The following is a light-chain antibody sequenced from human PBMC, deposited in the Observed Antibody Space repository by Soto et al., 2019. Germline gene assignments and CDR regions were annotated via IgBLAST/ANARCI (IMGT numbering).Light chain of an antibody. CDR1: SSDVGGYNY. V-gene: IGLV2-11*01. J-gene: IGLJ1*01. CDR2: DVS. Sequence: QSVLTQPRSVSGSPGQSVTISCTGTSSDVGGYNYVSWYQQHPGKAPKLMIYDVSKRPSGVPDRSSGSKSGNTASLTISGLQAEDEADYYCCPYAGRRVFGTGTKVTVL. CDR3: CPYAGRRV.